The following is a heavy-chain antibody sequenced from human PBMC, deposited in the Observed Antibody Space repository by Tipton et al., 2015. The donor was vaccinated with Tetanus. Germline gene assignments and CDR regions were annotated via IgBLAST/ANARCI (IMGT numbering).Heavy chain of an antibody. V-gene: IGHV4-31*03. CDR2: IYHSGST. CDR1: GGSISSGSYY. CDR3: ARWIAVTGTDFDF. Sequence: TLSLTCSVSGGSISSGSYYWSWIRQHPGKGLEWIGYIYHSGSTDYNPSLKGRVTISIDTSKNHFFLNLSSVTAADTAVYYCARWIAVTGTDFDFWGQGTLVTVSS. J-gene: IGHJ4*02. D-gene: IGHD6-19*01.